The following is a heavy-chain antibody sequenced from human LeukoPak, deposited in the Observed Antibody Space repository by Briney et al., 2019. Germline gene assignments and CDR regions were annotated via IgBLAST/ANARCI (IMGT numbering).Heavy chain of an antibody. V-gene: IGHV3-7*01. CDR2: IKQDGSEK. J-gene: IGHJ4*02. Sequence: GGSLRLSCAASGFTFSSYWMTWVRQAPGKGLEWVANIKQDGSEKYYVDSVKGRFTISRDNAKNSLYLQMNSLRAEDTAVYYCARHRGDSSGLGGAFDYWSKATLVTVPS. D-gene: IGHD5-18*01. CDR3: ARHRGDSSGLGGAFDY. CDR1: GFTFSSYW.